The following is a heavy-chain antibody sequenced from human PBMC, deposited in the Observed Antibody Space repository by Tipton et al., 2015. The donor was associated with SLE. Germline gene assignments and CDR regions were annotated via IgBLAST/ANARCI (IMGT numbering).Heavy chain of an antibody. CDR2: INHSGST. V-gene: IGHV4-34*01. Sequence: LRLSCTASGFTFGDYAMSWIRQPPGKGLEWIGEINHSGSTNYNPSLKSRVTISVDTAKNQFSQKLSSVTAADTAVYYCARGGVAAAGTRYFDLWGRGTLVTVSS. CDR1: GFTFGDYA. D-gene: IGHD6-13*01. J-gene: IGHJ2*01. CDR3: ARGGVAAAGTRYFDL.